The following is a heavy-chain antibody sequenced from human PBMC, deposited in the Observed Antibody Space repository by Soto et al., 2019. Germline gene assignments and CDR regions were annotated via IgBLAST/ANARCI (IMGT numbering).Heavy chain of an antibody. J-gene: IGHJ4*02. CDR2: MNPNSGNT. CDR3: AKDSHWGIISPTHDH. V-gene: IGHV1-8*01. Sequence: ASVKVSCKASGYTFTSYDINWVRQATGQGLEWMGWMNPNSGNTGYAQKFQGRVTMTRNTSISTAYMELSSLRSEDTAIYYCAKDSHWGIISPTHDHWGQGTXVTVSS. D-gene: IGHD3-16*01. CDR1: GYTFTSYD.